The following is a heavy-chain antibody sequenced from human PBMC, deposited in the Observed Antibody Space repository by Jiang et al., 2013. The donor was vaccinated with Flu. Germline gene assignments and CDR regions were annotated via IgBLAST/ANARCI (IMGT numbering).Heavy chain of an antibody. Sequence: GAEVKKPGASVKVSCKASGYTFTSYAMHWVRQAPGQRLEWMGWINAGNGNTKYSQKFQGRVTITRDTSASTAYMELSSLRSEDTAVYYCARDVTRITMIPTYWGQGTLVTVSS. CDR2: INAGNGNT. CDR1: GYTFTSYA. CDR3: ARDVTRITMIPTY. J-gene: IGHJ4*02. V-gene: IGHV1-3*01. D-gene: IGHD3-22*01.